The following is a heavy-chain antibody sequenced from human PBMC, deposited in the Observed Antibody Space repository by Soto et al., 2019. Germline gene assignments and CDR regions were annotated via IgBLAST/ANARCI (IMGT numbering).Heavy chain of an antibody. V-gene: IGHV4-4*02. CDR3: AGYGGVAALDYYYYGPNV. Sequence: VQLQESGPGLVKPSWPLSLTCAVSGGSVTRIISWTWVRQSPGKGLEWIGEIPLSGTTNYNPSLRDPVSIPLANSKNKSPLNLSSDTASDTAVYYAAGYGGVAALDYYYYGPNVWGQGTTVTVSS. CDR2: IPLSGTT. J-gene: IGHJ6*02. CDR1: GGSVTRIIS. D-gene: IGHD5-18*01.